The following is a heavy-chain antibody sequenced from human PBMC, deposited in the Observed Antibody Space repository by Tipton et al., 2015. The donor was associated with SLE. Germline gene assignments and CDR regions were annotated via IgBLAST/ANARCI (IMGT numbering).Heavy chain of an antibody. J-gene: IGHJ4*02. D-gene: IGHD3-3*01. CDR3: ARGFDFWSGLIDY. CDR2: IRVSNGDT. Sequence: QVQLVQSGGEVKKPGASVKVSCKASGYTFTTYGITWVRQAPGQGLEWMGWIRVSNGDTHYAQNLQGRITMTTDTSTNTAYMELRRLTSDDTAVYYCARGFDFWSGLIDYWGQGTLVTVSS. CDR1: GYTFTTYG. V-gene: IGHV1-18*01.